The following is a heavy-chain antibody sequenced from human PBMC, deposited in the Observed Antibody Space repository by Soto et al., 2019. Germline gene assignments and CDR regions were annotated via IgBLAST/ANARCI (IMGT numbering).Heavy chain of an antibody. CDR2: ISGSGGST. V-gene: IGHV3-23*01. CDR1: GFPFSSYA. J-gene: IGHJ4*02. CDR3: ADYRDEGRIDY. D-gene: IGHD4-17*01. Sequence: GGSLRLSCAASGFPFSSYAMSWVRQAPGKGLEWVSAISGSGGSTYYADSVKGRFTISRDNSKNTLYLQMNSLRAEDTAVYYCADYRDEGRIDYWGQGAMVTVSS.